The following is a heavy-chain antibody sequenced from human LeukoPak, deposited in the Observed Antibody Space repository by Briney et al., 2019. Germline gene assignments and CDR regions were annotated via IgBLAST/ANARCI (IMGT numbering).Heavy chain of an antibody. Sequence: SVKVSCKASGYTFTGYYMHWVRQAPGQGLEWMGRIIPILGIANYAQKFQGRVTITADKSTSTAYMEPSSLRSEDTAVYYCARLELAARNRTSFHFDYWGQGTLVTVSS. CDR2: IIPILGIA. D-gene: IGHD6-6*01. J-gene: IGHJ4*02. V-gene: IGHV1-69*02. CDR3: ARLELAARNRTSFHFDY. CDR1: GYTFTGYY.